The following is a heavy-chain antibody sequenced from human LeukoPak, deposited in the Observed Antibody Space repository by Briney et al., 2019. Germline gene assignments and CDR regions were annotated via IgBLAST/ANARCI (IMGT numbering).Heavy chain of an antibody. CDR1: GFTFSNAW. V-gene: IGHV3-23*01. CDR2: ISGSGGST. CDR3: AKDPRKWLVTLDFDY. J-gene: IGHJ4*02. D-gene: IGHD6-19*01. Sequence: GGSLRLSCAASGFTFSNAWMSWVRQAPGKGLEWVSAISGSGGSTYYADSVKGRFTISRDNSKNTLYLQMNSLRAEDTAVYYCAKDPRKWLVTLDFDYWGRGPLVTVPS.